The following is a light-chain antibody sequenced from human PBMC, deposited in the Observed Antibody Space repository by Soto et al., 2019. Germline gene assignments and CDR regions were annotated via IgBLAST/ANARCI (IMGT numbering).Light chain of an antibody. Sequence: ELTQPPSVSVAPGKTARITCGGNNIGSKSVHWYQQKPGQAPVLVIYYDSDRPSGIPERFSGSNSGNTATLTISRVEAGDEADYYCQVWDSSSDLLYVFGTGTKLTVL. CDR2: YDS. J-gene: IGLJ1*01. CDR3: QVWDSSSDLLYV. V-gene: IGLV3-21*04. CDR1: NIGSKS.